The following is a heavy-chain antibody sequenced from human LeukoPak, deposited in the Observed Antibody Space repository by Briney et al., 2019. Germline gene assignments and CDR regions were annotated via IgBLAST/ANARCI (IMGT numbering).Heavy chain of an antibody. V-gene: IGHV3-23*01. D-gene: IGHD5-18*01. CDR3: ANGYGSRECTRKVDY. CDR1: GFTLRSFA. J-gene: IGHJ4*02. Sequence: GGPLRLSCAALGFTLRSFAMSGVGQTPGKGLEWVSAISGSGGGTYSADSVKGRFTISRDNSKNTLYLQMNGLRAGDAAVYYWANGYGSRECTRKVDYWGQGMRVIVS. CDR2: ISGSGGGT.